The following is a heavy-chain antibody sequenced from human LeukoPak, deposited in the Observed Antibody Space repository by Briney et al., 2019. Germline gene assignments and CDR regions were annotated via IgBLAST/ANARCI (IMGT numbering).Heavy chain of an antibody. V-gene: IGHV3-48*04. D-gene: IGHD4-17*01. CDR1: GFTFSSYS. Sequence: GGSLRLSCAASGFTFSSYSMNWVRQAPGKGLEWVSYISSSSSTIYYADSVKGRFTISRDNAKNSLYLQMSSLRAEDTAVYYCARGSYGDYEYWGQGTLVTVSS. CDR3: ARGSYGDYEY. CDR2: ISSSSSTI. J-gene: IGHJ4*02.